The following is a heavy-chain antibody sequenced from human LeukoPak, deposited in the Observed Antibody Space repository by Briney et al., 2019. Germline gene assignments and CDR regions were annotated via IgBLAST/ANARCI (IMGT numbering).Heavy chain of an antibody. D-gene: IGHD5-12*01. J-gene: IGHJ4*02. CDR3: ARGSDGYGVFIDY. CDR2: IIPILGIA. V-gene: IGHV1-69*04. CDR1: GGTFSSYA. Sequence: SVKVSCKASGGTFSSYAISWVRQAPGQGLEWMGRIIPILGIANYAQKFQGRVTITADKATSTAYMELSSLRSEDTAVYYCARGSDGYGVFIDYWGQGTLVTVSS.